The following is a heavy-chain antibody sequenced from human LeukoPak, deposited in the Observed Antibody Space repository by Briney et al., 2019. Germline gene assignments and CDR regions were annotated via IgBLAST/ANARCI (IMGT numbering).Heavy chain of an antibody. J-gene: IGHJ3*02. CDR1: GYTFTGYY. Sequence: GASVKVSCKASGYTFTGYYMHWVRQAPGQGLEWMGWINPNSGGTNYAQKFQGRVTMTRDTSISTAYMELSRLRSDDTAVYYCARNLVVVVAATPTIEAFGIWGQGTMVTVSS. CDR3: ARNLVVVVAATPTIEAFGI. CDR2: INPNSGGT. V-gene: IGHV1-2*02. D-gene: IGHD2-15*01.